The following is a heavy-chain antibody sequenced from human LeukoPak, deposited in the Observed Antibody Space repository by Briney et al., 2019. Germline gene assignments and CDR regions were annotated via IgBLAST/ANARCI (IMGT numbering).Heavy chain of an antibody. V-gene: IGHV3-7*01. CDR1: GFTFSSYW. CDR2: IKQDGSEK. J-gene: IGHJ4*02. D-gene: IGHD1-7*01. CDR3: ARDRLELRGGEGDY. Sequence: GGSLRLSCAASGFTFSSYWMSWVRQAPGKGLEWVANIKQDGSEKYYVDSVKGRFTISRDNAKNSLYLQMNSLRAEDTAVYYCARDRLELRGGEGDYWGQGTLVTVSS.